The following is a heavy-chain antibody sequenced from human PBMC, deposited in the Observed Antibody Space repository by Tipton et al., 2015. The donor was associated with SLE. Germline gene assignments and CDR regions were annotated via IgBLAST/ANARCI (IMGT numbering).Heavy chain of an antibody. Sequence: SLTCTVSGGSITTVGYYWSWIRQPPGRGLEWIGYIYYSGSTNYNPSLKSRVTISVDTSKNQFSLKLSSVTAADTAVYYCARAEGSWDAFDIWGQGTMVTVSS. CDR1: GGSITTVGYY. V-gene: IGHV4-61*08. CDR2: IYYSGST. D-gene: IGHD2-15*01. CDR3: ARAEGSWDAFDI. J-gene: IGHJ3*02.